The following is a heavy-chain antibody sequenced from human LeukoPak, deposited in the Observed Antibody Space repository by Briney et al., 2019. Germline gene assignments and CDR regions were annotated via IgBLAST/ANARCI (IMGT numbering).Heavy chain of an antibody. D-gene: IGHD3-10*01. J-gene: IGHJ4*02. CDR2: IYPSDSET. CDR3: ARLIYYGSGRTYFFDS. CDR1: GYSFNTFY. V-gene: IGHV5-51*01. Sequence: RHGESLKISCKGSGYSFNTFYIGWVRQTPETGLEWMGNIYPSDSETKYKPSFQGQVTLSVDKSINTAYLRLSSLKASDTAIYYCARLIYYGSGRTYFFDSWGQGTQVTVPS.